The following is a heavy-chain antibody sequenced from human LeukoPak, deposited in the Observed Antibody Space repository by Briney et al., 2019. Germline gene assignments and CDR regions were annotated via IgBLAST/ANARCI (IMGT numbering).Heavy chain of an antibody. CDR2: ISSSGSTI. CDR1: GFTFNTYC. Sequence: QPGGSLRLSCAASGFTFNTYCMNWVRQAPGKGLEWVSYISSSGSTIYYADSVKGRFTISRDNAKNSLYLQMNSLRAEDTAVYYCAREDYCSSTLCFLDYWGQGTLVTVSS. D-gene: IGHD2-2*01. CDR3: AREDYCSSTLCFLDY. J-gene: IGHJ4*02. V-gene: IGHV3-48*04.